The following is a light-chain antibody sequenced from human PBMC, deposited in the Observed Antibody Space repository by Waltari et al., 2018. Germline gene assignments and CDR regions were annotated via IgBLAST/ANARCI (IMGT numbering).Light chain of an antibody. CDR3: MQALQIPWT. CDR1: QSLGNNY. V-gene: IGKV2-28*01. Sequence: DIVMTQSPLSLSVTPGEPASISCRSSQSLGNNYLDWYVQKPGQSPPLLIHSVSNRASGVPDRFSGSRSGTDFTLKISRVEAEDVGVYFCMQALQIPWTFGQGTRVEIK. J-gene: IGKJ1*01. CDR2: SVS.